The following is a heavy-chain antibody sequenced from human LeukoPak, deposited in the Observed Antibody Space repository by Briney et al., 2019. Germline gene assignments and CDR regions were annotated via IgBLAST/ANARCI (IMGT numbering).Heavy chain of an antibody. V-gene: IGHV3-23*01. D-gene: IGHD3-10*01. Sequence: PGVSLRLSCAASGFTFSSYAMSWVRQAPGKGLEWVSASSASDGRTWYADSVRGRLTISRDNFKNTLYVQINSLRAEDTAVYYCVRDKRFPDDVFDIWGQGTLVTVSS. CDR2: SSASDGRT. CDR3: VRDKRFPDDVFDI. CDR1: GFTFSSYA. J-gene: IGHJ3*02.